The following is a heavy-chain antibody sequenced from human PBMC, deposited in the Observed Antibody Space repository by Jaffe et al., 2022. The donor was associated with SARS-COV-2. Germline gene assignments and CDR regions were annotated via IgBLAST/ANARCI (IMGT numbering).Heavy chain of an antibody. Sequence: QVQLQESGPGLVKPSGTLSLTCAVSGGSIRSNNWWSWVRQPPGKGLEWIGEIYHSGSTSYNPSLKSRVTISVDKSKNQFSLKLSPVTAADTAVYYCARDLGWPQTDYYYHGMDVWGQGTTVTVSS. D-gene: IGHD3-16*01. V-gene: IGHV4-4*02. J-gene: IGHJ6*02. CDR2: IYHSGST. CDR1: GGSIRSNNW. CDR3: ARDLGWPQTDYYYHGMDV.